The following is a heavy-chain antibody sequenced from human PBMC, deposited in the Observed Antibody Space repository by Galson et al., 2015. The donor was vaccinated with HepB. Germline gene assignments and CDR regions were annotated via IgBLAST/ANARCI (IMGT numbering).Heavy chain of an antibody. Sequence: LRLSCAASGFSFDTYAMSWVRQAPGKGLEWVSSISGGGHNTYYADAVRGRFTISRDNSNNTVYLQMNSLRGGDTAMYYCAKDPDFDFYSEKSTTFDYWSRGTLVTVSS. V-gene: IGHV3-23*01. CDR1: GFSFDTYA. CDR2: ISGGGHNT. J-gene: IGHJ4*02. D-gene: IGHD3-3*01. CDR3: AKDPDFDFYSEKSTTFDY.